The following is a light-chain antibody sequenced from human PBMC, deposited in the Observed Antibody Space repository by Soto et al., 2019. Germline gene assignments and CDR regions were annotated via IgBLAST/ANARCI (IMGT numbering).Light chain of an antibody. V-gene: IGKV1-5*01. J-gene: IGKJ5*01. Sequence: DIQMTQSPSTLSGSVGDRVTITCRASQSISGWLAWYQQKPGKAPKLLIYDASSLESGVPSRFSGSGSGTEFTLTINSLQSEDSAVYYCQQHNQWPITFGQGTRLEIK. CDR1: QSISGW. CDR3: QQHNQWPIT. CDR2: DAS.